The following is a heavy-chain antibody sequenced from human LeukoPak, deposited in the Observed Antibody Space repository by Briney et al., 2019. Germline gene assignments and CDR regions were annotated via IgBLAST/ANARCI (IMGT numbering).Heavy chain of an antibody. V-gene: IGHV1-18*01. CDR1: GYTFTIYG. D-gene: IGHD3-22*01. Sequence: ASVKVSCKASGYTFTIYGISWGRQAPGQGREWVGWISAYNGKTNYAHKLQGRVTITTDTSTRTAYMELRSLRSEDTAVYYCARSWYYYDSSGQQERAFAIWGQGPMLTVSS. CDR3: ARSWYYYDSSGQQERAFAI. J-gene: IGHJ3*02. CDR2: ISAYNGKT.